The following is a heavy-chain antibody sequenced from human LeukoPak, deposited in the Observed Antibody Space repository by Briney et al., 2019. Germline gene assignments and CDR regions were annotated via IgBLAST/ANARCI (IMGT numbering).Heavy chain of an antibody. D-gene: IGHD3-22*01. V-gene: IGHV3-20*04. J-gene: IGHJ6*03. CDR2: INWNGGST. CDR1: GFTFSSYS. CDR3: ARLGITMIVVVPDYYMDV. Sequence: GGSLRLSCAASGFTFSSYSMNWVRQAPGKGLEWVSGINWNGGSTGYADSVKGRFTISRDNAKNSLYLQMNSLRAEDTALYYCARLGITMIVVVPDYYMDVWGKGTTVTVSS.